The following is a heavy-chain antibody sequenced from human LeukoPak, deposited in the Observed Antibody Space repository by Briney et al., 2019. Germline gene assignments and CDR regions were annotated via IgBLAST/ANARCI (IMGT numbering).Heavy chain of an antibody. D-gene: IGHD2-2*01. Sequence: GGSLRLSCAASGFTFSSYWMSWVRQAPGKGLEWVANIKQDGSEKYYVDSVKGRFTISRDNAKNSLYLQMNSLRAEDTAVYYCARDIGVPAAMPRSLWGQGTLVTVSS. V-gene: IGHV3-7*01. CDR2: IKQDGSEK. CDR3: ARDIGVPAAMPRSL. J-gene: IGHJ4*02. CDR1: GFTFSSYW.